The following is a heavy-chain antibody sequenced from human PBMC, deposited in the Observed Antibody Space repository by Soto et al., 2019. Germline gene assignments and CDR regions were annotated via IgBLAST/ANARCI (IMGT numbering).Heavy chain of an antibody. Sequence: EVQLVESGGGLVQPGGSLRLSCAASGFTFSSYEMNWVRQAPGKGLEWVSYISSSGSTIYYADSVKGRFTISRDNAKNSLYLQMNSLRAEETAVYYCARDRIGDNYYYGMDVWGQGTTVTVSS. CDR2: ISSSGSTI. CDR1: GFTFSSYE. V-gene: IGHV3-48*03. J-gene: IGHJ6*02. D-gene: IGHD2-15*01. CDR3: ARDRIGDNYYYGMDV.